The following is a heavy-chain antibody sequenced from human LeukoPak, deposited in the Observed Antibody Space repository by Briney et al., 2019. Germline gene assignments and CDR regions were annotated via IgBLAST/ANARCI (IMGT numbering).Heavy chain of an antibody. Sequence: GGSLRLSCAASGFSFSTYAMSWVRQIPGKGLEWVSAISGSDPGTYYADSAKGRFTISRVNSKNTQYLQMNSLRAEDTAVYYCAKIDSSGPFDWLDPWGQGTLVTVSS. CDR1: GFSFSTYA. CDR3: AKIDSSGPFDWLDP. V-gene: IGHV3-23*01. CDR2: ISGSDPGT. J-gene: IGHJ5*02. D-gene: IGHD3-22*01.